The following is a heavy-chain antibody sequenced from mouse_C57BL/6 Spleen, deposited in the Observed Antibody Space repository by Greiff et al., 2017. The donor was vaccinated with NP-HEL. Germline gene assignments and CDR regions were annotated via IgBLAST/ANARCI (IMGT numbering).Heavy chain of an antibody. J-gene: IGHJ4*01. Sequence: EVQLVESGGGLVKPGGSLKLSCAASGFTFSSYTMSWVRQTPEKRLEWVATISGGGGNTYYPDSVKGRFTISRDNAKNTLYLQMSSLRSEDTALYYCARQDDYDSYAMDYWGQGTSVTVSS. CDR2: ISGGGGNT. V-gene: IGHV5-9*01. CDR1: GFTFSSYT. CDR3: ARQDDYDSYAMDY. D-gene: IGHD2-4*01.